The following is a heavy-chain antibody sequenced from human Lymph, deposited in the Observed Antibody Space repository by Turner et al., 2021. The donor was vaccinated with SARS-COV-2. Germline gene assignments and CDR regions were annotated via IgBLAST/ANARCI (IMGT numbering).Heavy chain of an antibody. J-gene: IGHJ4*02. V-gene: IGHV3-33*01. CDR1: GFTFSSYG. D-gene: IGHD6-13*01. Sequence: QVQLVESGGGVVQPGRSLRLSCAASGFTFSSYGMHWVRQAPGKGLEWVAVIGYDGSNKYYADSVKGRFTISRDNSKNTLYLQMNSLRAEDTAVYYCARDDINTLIAAAVPFDYWGQGTLVTVSS. CDR2: IGYDGSNK. CDR3: ARDDINTLIAAAVPFDY.